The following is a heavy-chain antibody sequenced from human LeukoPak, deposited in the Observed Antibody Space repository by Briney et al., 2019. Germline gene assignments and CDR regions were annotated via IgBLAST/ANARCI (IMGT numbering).Heavy chain of an antibody. CDR2: SCYSGTT. V-gene: IGHV4-30-4*01. J-gene: IGHJ4*02. D-gene: IGHD3-10*01. CDR3: ARYYGSGGYPFDY. Sequence: SETLSLTCSVSGGSVASRAYCWSWIRQPPGKGLEWIGYSCYSGTTYYNPSLKSRVTISIDTSMNQFSLRLSSVTAADTAIYYCARYYGSGGYPFDYWGPGTMVTVSS. CDR1: GGSVASRAYC.